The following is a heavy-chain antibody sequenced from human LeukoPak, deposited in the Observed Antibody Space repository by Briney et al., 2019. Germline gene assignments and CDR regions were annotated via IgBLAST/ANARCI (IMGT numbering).Heavy chain of an antibody. V-gene: IGHV3-66*02. CDR2: LSAGGST. CDR1: GFSVSDNY. J-gene: IGHJ4*02. Sequence: GGSLRLSCAASGFSVSDNYMTWVRQAPGKGLEWVSVLSAGGSTYYADSVKGRFTISRDNSKNTLYLQMNSLRAEDTAVYYCARDGGHGSGSYPFDYWGQGTLVTVSS. D-gene: IGHD3-10*01. CDR3: ARDGGHGSGSYPFDY.